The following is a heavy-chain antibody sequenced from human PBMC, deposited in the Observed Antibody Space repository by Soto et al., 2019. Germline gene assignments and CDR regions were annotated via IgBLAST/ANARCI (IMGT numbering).Heavy chain of an antibody. Sequence: PGESLKISCKGSGYTFTRHWITWVRQMPGKGLEWMGIVYPGDSDTTYSPSFQGQVTISVDKSINTAYLQWSTLTASDTAMYYCARGGSSGSSNYLNWFDPWGQGTLVTVSS. D-gene: IGHD2-2*01. CDR2: VYPGDSDT. CDR3: ARGGSSGSSNYLNWFDP. J-gene: IGHJ5*02. CDR1: GYTFTRHW. V-gene: IGHV5-51*01.